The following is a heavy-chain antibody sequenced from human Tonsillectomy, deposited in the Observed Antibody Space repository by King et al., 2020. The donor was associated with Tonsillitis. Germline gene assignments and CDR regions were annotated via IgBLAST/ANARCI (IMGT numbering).Heavy chain of an antibody. CDR3: ARGPKGLDV. J-gene: IGHJ6*02. Sequence: QLQESGPGLVKPSDTLSLTCTVTGGSISRYYWSWLRQSAGKGLEWIGSIHASGTTEYNFSLKSRVTISMDMSKNQFSLKLSSVTAADTAMYYCARGPKGLDVWGQGTKVTVSS. V-gene: IGHV4-4*07. CDR1: GGSISRYY. CDR2: IHASGTT.